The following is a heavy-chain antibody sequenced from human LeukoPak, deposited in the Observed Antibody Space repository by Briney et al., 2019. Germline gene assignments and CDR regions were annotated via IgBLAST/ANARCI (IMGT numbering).Heavy chain of an antibody. CDR2: ISSSSSYI. V-gene: IGHV3-21*01. D-gene: IGHD6-25*01. J-gene: IGHJ6*02. Sequence: GGSLRLSCAASGFTFSSYGMHWVRQAPGKGLEWVSSISSSSSYIYYADSVKGRFTISRDNAKNSLYLQMNSLRAEDTAVYYCAREMSIAADHYYYYGMDVWGQGTTVTVSS. CDR1: GFTFSSYG. CDR3: AREMSIAADHYYYYGMDV.